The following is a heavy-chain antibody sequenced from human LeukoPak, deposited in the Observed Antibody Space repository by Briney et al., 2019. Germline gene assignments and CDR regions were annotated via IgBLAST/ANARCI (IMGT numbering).Heavy chain of an antibody. CDR3: ARRRTGDAFDI. V-gene: IGHV4-4*09. D-gene: IGHD1-14*01. CDR2: IYTSGST. CDR1: GVSISSYY. J-gene: IGHJ3*02. Sequence: SETLSLTCTVSGVSISSYYWSWLRQPPGKGLEWIGYIYTSGSTNYNPSLKSRVTISVDTSKNQFTLKLSSVTAADTAVYYCARRRTGDAFDIWGQGTMVTVSS.